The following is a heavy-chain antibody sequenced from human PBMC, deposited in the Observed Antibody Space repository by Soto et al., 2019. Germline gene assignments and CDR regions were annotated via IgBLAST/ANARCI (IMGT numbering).Heavy chain of an antibody. CDR2: ISGSVDRT. CDR3: AKSRAPSGRSLGYHLDS. D-gene: IGHD2-2*01. Sequence: GGSLRLSCAASGFTFSDYALSWVRQAPGKGLEWVSGISGSVDRTDYADSVKGRFTISRDNSKNTIYLQMRSLGGDDTALYYCAKSRAPSGRSLGYHLDSWGQGTLVTVSS. J-gene: IGHJ4*02. CDR1: GFTFSDYA. V-gene: IGHV3-23*01.